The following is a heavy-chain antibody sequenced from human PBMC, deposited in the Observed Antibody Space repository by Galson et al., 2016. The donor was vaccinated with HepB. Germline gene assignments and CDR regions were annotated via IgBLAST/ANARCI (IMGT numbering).Heavy chain of an antibody. CDR1: GFTFSSYA. D-gene: IGHD6-13*01. CDR2: INSNGGRT. CDR3: VKDEYSSSWYFDI. Sequence: LRLSCAASGFTFSSYAMHWVRQAPGKGLEYVSAINSNGGRTYHADSVKGRFSISRDNSKNTLYLQMSSLRAEDTAVYYCVKDEYSSSWYFDIWGQGTMVTVSS. V-gene: IGHV3-64D*06. J-gene: IGHJ3*02.